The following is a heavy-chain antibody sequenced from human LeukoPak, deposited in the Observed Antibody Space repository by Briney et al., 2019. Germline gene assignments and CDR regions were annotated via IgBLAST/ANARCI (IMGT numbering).Heavy chain of an antibody. V-gene: IGHV3-9*01. CDR2: ISWNSGSM. Sequence: GRSPRLSCAASGFTFDDYAMHWVRQAPGKGLEWVSGISWNSGSMGYADSVKGRFTISRDNAKNSLYLQMNSLRAEDTALYYCAKDIDGYSSSPGAFDIWGQGTMVTVSS. CDR3: AKDIDGYSSSPGAFDI. J-gene: IGHJ3*02. CDR1: GFTFDDYA. D-gene: IGHD6-13*01.